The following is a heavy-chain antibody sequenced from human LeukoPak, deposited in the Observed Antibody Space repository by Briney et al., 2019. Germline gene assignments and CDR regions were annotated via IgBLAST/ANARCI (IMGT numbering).Heavy chain of an antibody. J-gene: IGHJ4*02. V-gene: IGHV3-53*01. CDR1: GFTVSSNY. D-gene: IGHD5-18*01. Sequence: GGSLRLSCAASGFTVSSNYMSWVRQAPGKGLEWVSVIYSGGGTYYADSVKGRFTISRDNSKNTLYLQMNSLRAEDTAVYYCARGTTSEVTAGDYWGRGTLVTVSS. CDR2: IYSGGGT. CDR3: ARGTTSEVTAGDY.